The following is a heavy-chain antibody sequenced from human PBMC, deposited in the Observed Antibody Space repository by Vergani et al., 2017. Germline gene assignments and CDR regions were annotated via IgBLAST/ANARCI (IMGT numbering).Heavy chain of an antibody. CDR2: IIPILGIA. V-gene: IGHV1-69*04. D-gene: IGHD2-15*01. CDR1: GGTFSSYA. Sequence: QVQLVQSGAEVKKPGSSVKVSCKASGGTFSSYAISWVRQAPGQGLEWMGRIIPILGIANYAQKFQGRVTITADKSTSTAYMELSSLRSEDTAVYYCARGGVVAALYCYYGMDVWGQGTTVTVSS. J-gene: IGHJ6*02. CDR3: ARGGVVAALYCYYGMDV.